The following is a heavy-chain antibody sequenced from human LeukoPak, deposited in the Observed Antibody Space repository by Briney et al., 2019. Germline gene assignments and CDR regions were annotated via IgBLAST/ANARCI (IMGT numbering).Heavy chain of an antibody. J-gene: IGHJ4*02. Sequence: SETLSLTCTVSGGSISSGSYYWSWIRQPAGRGLEWIGRIYTSGSTNYNPSLKSRVTISVDTSKNQFSLKLSSVTAADTAVYYCASTIPAVAGLSFDYWGQGTLVTVSS. D-gene: IGHD6-19*01. CDR3: ASTIPAVAGLSFDY. V-gene: IGHV4-61*02. CDR2: IYTSGST. CDR1: GGSISSGSYY.